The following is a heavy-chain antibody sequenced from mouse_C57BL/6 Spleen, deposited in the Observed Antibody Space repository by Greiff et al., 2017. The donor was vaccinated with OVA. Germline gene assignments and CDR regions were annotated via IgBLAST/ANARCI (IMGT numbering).Heavy chain of an antibody. J-gene: IGHJ1*03. D-gene: IGHD1-1*01. CDR3: ARRYYGSSYDWYFDV. CDR1: GYTFTSYW. CDR2: IDPSDSYT. V-gene: IGHV1-69*01. Sequence: VQLQQSGAELVMPGASVKLSCKASGYTFTSYWMHWVKQRPGQGLEWIGEIDPSDSYTNYNQKFKGKSTLTEDKSSSTAYMQLSSLTSEDSAVYYCARRYYGSSYDWYFDVWGTGTTVTVSS.